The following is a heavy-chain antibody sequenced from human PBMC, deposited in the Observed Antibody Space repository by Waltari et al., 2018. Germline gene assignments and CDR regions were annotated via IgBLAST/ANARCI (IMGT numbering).Heavy chain of an antibody. CDR1: GASISRYY. D-gene: IGHD1-26*01. CDR2: IYYSGSGST. Sequence: QVQLQESGPGLVKPSETLSLTCTVSGASISRYYWSWIRQSPGKGLEWIGYIYYSGSGSTSYNPSLTSRVTLSVDTAKNQVSLKLTSVTAADTAIYYCARGMSGSYHTPFQHWGQGTLVTVSS. J-gene: IGHJ1*01. CDR3: ARGMSGSYHTPFQH. V-gene: IGHV4-59*01.